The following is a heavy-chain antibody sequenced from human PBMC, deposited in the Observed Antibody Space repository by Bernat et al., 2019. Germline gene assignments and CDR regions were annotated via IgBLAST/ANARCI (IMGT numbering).Heavy chain of an antibody. CDR2: ISYDGSNK. J-gene: IGHJ6*02. D-gene: IGHD6-6*01. CDR3: ARAGIAARNYYYYGMDV. Sequence: QVQLVESGGGVVQPGRSLRLSCAASGFTFSSYAMHWVRQAPGKGLEWVAVISYDGSNKYYADSVKGRFTISRDNSKNTLYLQMNSLRAEDTAVYYCARAGIAARNYYYYGMDVWGQGTTVTVSS. V-gene: IGHV3-30-3*01. CDR1: GFTFSSYA.